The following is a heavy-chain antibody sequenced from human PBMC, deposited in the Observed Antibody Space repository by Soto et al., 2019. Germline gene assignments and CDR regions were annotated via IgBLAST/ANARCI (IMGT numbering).Heavy chain of an antibody. Sequence: PSETLSLTCTVSGGSISSYYWSWIRQPPGKGLEWIGYISYTGSTNYNPSLKSRVTISVDTSKNQFSLKLTSVTAADTAVYYCARDAYNNYWFDSWGQGTLVTVSS. V-gene: IGHV4-59*01. CDR1: GGSISSYY. CDR2: ISYTGST. D-gene: IGHD4-4*01. J-gene: IGHJ5*01. CDR3: ARDAYNNYWFDS.